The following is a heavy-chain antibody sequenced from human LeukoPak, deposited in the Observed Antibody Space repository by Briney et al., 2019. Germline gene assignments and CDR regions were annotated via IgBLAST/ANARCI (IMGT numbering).Heavy chain of an antibody. J-gene: IGHJ4*02. D-gene: IGHD4-17*01. CDR1: GGSISSGGYS. Sequence: PSQTPSLTCAVSGGSISSGGYSWSWIRQPPGKGLEWIGYIYHSGSTYYNPSLKSRVTISVDRSKNQFSLKLSSVTAADTAVYYCARESTVTTSLFDYWGQGTLVTVSS. CDR3: ARESTVTTSLFDY. CDR2: IYHSGST. V-gene: IGHV4-30-2*01.